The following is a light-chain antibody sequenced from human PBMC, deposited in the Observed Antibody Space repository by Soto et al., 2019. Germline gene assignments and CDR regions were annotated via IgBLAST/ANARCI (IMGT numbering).Light chain of an antibody. V-gene: IGKV3-15*01. CDR2: GAS. CDR1: QSVGSN. J-gene: IGKJ1*01. Sequence: IVMTHSPATLSVSPGERSTLSCRASQSVGSNLAWYQQKPGQAPRLLIYGASTRATGIPARFSGNGSVTDFTLTISSLQSEDFAVYYCQQYNNWRTFGQGTKVDIK. CDR3: QQYNNWRT.